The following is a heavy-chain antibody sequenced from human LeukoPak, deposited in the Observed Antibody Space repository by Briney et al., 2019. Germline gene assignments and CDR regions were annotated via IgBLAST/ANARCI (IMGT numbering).Heavy chain of an antibody. D-gene: IGHD6-6*01. V-gene: IGHV3-23*01. Sequence: GGSLRLSCAASGFTLSNYAMSWARQAPGKGLEWVSAITGTGGSTDYADSVKGRFTISRDNSKNTLYLEMNSLRAEDTAVYYCAKSSSNYFYYMDVWGKGTTVTVSS. CDR2: ITGTGGST. CDR3: AKSSSNYFYYMDV. CDR1: GFTLSNYA. J-gene: IGHJ6*03.